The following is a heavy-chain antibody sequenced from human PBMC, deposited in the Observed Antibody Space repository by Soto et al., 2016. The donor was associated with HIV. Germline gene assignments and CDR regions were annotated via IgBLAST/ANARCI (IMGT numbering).Heavy chain of an antibody. J-gene: IGHJ3*02. Sequence: EVQLVESGGGLVQPGGSLRLSCAASGFTVSSNYMSWVRQAPGKGLEWVSVIYSGGSTYYADSVKGRFTISRDNSKNTLYLQMNSLRAEDTAVYYCARERGRDDILTGSPFNAFDIWGQGTMVTVSS. CDR3: ARERGRDDILTGSPFNAFDI. D-gene: IGHD3-9*01. V-gene: IGHV3-66*01. CDR2: IYSGGST. CDR1: GFTVSSNY.